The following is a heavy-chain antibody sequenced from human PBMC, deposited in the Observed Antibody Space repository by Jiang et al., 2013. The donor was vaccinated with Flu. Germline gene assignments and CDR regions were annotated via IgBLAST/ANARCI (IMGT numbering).Heavy chain of an antibody. CDR3: ARVNDTTAPFDY. CDR1: GFTFSSYS. V-gene: IGHV3-21*01. D-gene: IGHD4-11*01. Sequence: LVKPGGSLRLSCAASGFTFSSYSMNWVRQAPGKGLEWVSSISSSSSYIYYADSVKGRFTISRDNAKNSLYLQMNSLRAEDTAVYYCARVNDTTAPFDYWGQGTLVTVSS. J-gene: IGHJ4*02. CDR2: ISSSSSYI.